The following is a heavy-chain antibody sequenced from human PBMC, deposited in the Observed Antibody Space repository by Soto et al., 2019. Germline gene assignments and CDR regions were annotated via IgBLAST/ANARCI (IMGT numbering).Heavy chain of an antibody. CDR3: ARDDGSYGAEYFQN. Sequence: QVQLVESGGGVVQPGRSLRLSCAASGFTFSSFGMHWVRQTPGKGLEWVAVIWYDGSNKYYVDSVKGRFTISRDNSKNMLYLQMNSLRAEDTAVYYCARDDGSYGAEYFQNWGQGTLVTVSS. CDR1: GFTFSSFG. J-gene: IGHJ1*01. V-gene: IGHV3-33*01. D-gene: IGHD1-26*01. CDR2: IWYDGSNK.